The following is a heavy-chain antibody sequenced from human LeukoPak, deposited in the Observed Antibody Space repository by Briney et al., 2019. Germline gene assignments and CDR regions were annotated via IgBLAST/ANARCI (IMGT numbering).Heavy chain of an antibody. CDR2: ISSSSSYI. J-gene: IGHJ6*03. D-gene: IGHD6-25*01. CDR1: GFTFSSYS. V-gene: IGHV3-21*01. CDR3: ARDGTPNYSSGWVYMDV. Sequence: GGSLRLSCAASGFTFSSYSMNWVRRAPGKGLEWVSSISSSSSYIYYADSVKGRFTISRDNAKNSLYLQVNSLRVEDTAVYYCARDGTPNYSSGWVYMDVWGEGTTVTISS.